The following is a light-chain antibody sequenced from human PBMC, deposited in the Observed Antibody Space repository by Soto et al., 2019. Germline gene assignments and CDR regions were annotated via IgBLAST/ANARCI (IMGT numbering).Light chain of an antibody. J-gene: IGKJ2*01. V-gene: IGKV3-15*01. CDR1: QSVGSN. CDR2: DAS. Sequence: EIVMTHSPATLSASPGERAPLSCRASQSVGSNLAWYQQKPGQAPRLLIYDASTRATGIPASFSGSGSGTEFTLTIRSMQSEDSAVYYCQQYNNWPYTFGQGTKV. CDR3: QQYNNWPYT.